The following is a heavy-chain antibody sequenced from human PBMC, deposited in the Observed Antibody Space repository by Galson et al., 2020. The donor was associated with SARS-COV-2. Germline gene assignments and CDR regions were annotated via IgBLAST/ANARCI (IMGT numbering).Heavy chain of an antibody. J-gene: IGHJ4*02. CDR1: GFTFSSYG. CDR2: IWYDGSNK. D-gene: IGHD1-26*01. Sequence: GESLKISCAASGFTFSSYGMHWVRQAPGKGLEWVAVIWYDGSNKYYADSVKGRFTISRDNSKNTLYLQMNSLGAEDTAVYYCARDLVGATYFDYGGQGTLVTVSS. V-gene: IGHV3-33*01. CDR3: ARDLVGATYFDY.